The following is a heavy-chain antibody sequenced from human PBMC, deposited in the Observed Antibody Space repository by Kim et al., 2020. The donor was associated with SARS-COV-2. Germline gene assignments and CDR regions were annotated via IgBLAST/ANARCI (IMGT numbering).Heavy chain of an antibody. D-gene: IGHD2-21*02. V-gene: IGHV4-39*07. CDR3: ARVSHRQGYGGNSDWY. CDR1: GGSISSSSYY. J-gene: IGHJ4*02. Sequence: SETLSLTCTVSGGSISSSSYYWGWIRQPPGKGLEWIGSIYYSGSTYYNPSLKSRVTISVDTSKNQFSLKLSSVTAADTAVYYCARVSHRQGYGGNSDWYWGQGTLVTVSS. CDR2: IYYSGST.